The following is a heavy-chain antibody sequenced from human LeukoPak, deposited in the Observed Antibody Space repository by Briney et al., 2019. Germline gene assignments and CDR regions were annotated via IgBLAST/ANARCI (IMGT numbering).Heavy chain of an antibody. J-gene: IGHJ6*03. CDR1: GGSFSGYY. CDR2: INHSGST. CDR3: ARESRRIAAAGPSYYMDV. D-gene: IGHD6-13*01. V-gene: IGHV4-34*01. Sequence: KPSETLSLTCAVYGGSFSGYYWSWIRQPPGKGLEWIGEINHSGSTNYNPSLKSRVTISVDTSKNQFSLMVNSVTAADTAVYYCARESRRIAAAGPSYYMDVWGRGTTVTVSS.